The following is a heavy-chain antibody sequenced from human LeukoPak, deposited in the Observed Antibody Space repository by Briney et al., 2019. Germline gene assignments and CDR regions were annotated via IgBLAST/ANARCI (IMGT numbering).Heavy chain of an antibody. J-gene: IGHJ4*02. Sequence: GSLRLSCAASGFTFSSYWMSWVRQPPGKGLEWIGEINHSGSTNYNPSLKSRVTISVDTSKNQFSLKMNSVTAADTAVYYCARSRPVTLCSSTWYDLDYWGQGTLVTVSS. CDR1: GFTFSSYW. CDR3: ARSRPVTLCSSTWYDLDY. V-gene: IGHV4-34*01. CDR2: INHSGST. D-gene: IGHD6-13*01.